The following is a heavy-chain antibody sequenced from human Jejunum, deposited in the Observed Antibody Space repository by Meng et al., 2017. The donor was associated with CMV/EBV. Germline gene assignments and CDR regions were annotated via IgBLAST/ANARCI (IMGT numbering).Heavy chain of an antibody. CDR2: MRCQALGGTT. CDR3: IRDDFWSGSPGPGGERPDY. Sequence: MGWVRQAPGKGLEWVGFMRCQALGGTTEYVAPVEGRFTISRDDSKRIVYLQMNSLKSEDTAVYYCIRDDFWSGSPGPGGERPDYWGKGTLVTVSS. J-gene: IGHJ4*02. V-gene: IGHV3-49*02. D-gene: IGHD3-3*01.